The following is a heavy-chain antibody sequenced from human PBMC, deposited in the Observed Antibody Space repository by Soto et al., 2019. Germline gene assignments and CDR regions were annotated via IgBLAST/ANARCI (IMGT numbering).Heavy chain of an antibody. J-gene: IGHJ3*01. D-gene: IGHD3-10*01. V-gene: IGHV1-46*01. CDR2: INPSGGST. Sequence: ASVKVSCKASGYTFTSYYMHWVRQAPGQGLERIGIINPSGGSTSYSPSFQGQVTFSADKSITTAYLQWSSLKASDTAMYYCARRDRFGEVTSSPLRAFDFWGQGTMVTVSS. CDR3: ARRDRFGEVTSSPLRAFDF. CDR1: GYTFTSYY.